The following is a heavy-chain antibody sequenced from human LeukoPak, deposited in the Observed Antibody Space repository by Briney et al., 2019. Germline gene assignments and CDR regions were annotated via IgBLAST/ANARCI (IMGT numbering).Heavy chain of an antibody. V-gene: IGHV3-48*03. J-gene: IGHJ6*02. CDR2: ISSGGSTI. CDR3: ARFTYSTSWYYFYGMDV. Sequence: GGSLRISCAASGFTFSSNEMNCVRQAPGKGLEWVSSISSGGSTIHYADSVKGRFTISRDNAKNSLYLQMNSLTAEDTAVYYCARFTYSTSWYYFYGMDVWGQGTTVIVSS. D-gene: IGHD6-13*01. CDR1: GFTFSSNE.